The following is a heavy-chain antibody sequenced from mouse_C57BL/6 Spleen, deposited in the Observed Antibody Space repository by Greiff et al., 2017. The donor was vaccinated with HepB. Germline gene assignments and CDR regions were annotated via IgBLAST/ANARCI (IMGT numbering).Heavy chain of an antibody. CDR2: IYPGSGST. Sequence: VQLQQSGAELVKPGASVKMSCKASGYTFTSYWITWVKQRPGQGLEWIGDIYPGSGSTNYNEKFKSKATLTVDTSSSTAYMQLSSLTSEDSAVYYCARSWTGTSAMDYWGQRTSVTVSS. V-gene: IGHV1-55*01. CDR3: ARSWTGTSAMDY. CDR1: GYTFTSYW. D-gene: IGHD4-1*01. J-gene: IGHJ4*01.